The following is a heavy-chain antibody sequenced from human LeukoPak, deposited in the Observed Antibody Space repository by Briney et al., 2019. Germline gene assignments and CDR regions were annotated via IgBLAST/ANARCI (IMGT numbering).Heavy chain of an antibody. Sequence: SVKVSCKASGGTFSSYAISWVRQAPGQGLEWMGRIIPILGIANYAQKFQGRVTITADKSTSTAYMELSSLRSEDTAVYYCARDSDTVTREYYFDYWGQGTLVTVSS. D-gene: IGHD4-11*01. CDR2: IIPILGIA. J-gene: IGHJ4*02. CDR3: ARDSDTVTREYYFDY. V-gene: IGHV1-69*04. CDR1: GGTFSSYA.